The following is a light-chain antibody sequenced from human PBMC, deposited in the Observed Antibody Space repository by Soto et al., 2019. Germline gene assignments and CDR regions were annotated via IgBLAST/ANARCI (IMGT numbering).Light chain of an antibody. CDR3: QQSYSTPYT. CDR2: AES. J-gene: IGKJ2*01. CDR1: QSISSY. V-gene: IGKV1-39*01. Sequence: DIQMTQSPSSLSASVGDRVTITCRASQSISSYLNWYQQKPGKAPKLLIYAESSLQSGVPSRFSGSGSGTDFTLNISSLQPEDFATYYGQQSYSTPYTFGQGTKLEIK.